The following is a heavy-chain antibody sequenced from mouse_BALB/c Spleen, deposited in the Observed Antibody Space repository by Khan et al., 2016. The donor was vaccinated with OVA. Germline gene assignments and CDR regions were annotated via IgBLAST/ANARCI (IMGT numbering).Heavy chain of an antibody. Sequence: VQLQQSGPELVKPGTSVKMSCKASGYRITSYLIHWVKEMPGQGLEWIGYINPYNGSTKYNEKFKGKATLTSDKSSNTAYMELSSLTSEDSAVYYCERGNWQTYDFDFRDQRATLTVSS. D-gene: IGHD4-1*01. CDR1: GYRITSYL. CDR2: INPYNGST. CDR3: ERGNWQTYDFDF. J-gene: IGHJ2*01. V-gene: IGHV1S136*01.